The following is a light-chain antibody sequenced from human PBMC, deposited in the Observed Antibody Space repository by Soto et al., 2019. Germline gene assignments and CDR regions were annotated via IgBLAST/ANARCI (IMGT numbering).Light chain of an antibody. J-gene: IGLJ1*01. CDR3: SSYAGSSNV. Sequence: QSVLTQPASVSGSPGQSITISCTGTNGDVGSYDLVSWYQQYPGKAPKLMIYEVNKRPSGVPDRFSGSKSGNTASLTVSGLQAEDEADYYCSSYAGSSNVFGTGTKLTVL. V-gene: IGLV2-14*02. CDR1: NGDVGSYDL. CDR2: EVN.